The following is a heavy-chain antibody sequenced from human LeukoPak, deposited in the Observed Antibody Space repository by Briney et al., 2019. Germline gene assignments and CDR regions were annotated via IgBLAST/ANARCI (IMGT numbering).Heavy chain of an antibody. V-gene: IGHV3-53*01. CDR1: GFAFSVYW. CDR2: FQSGGNT. D-gene: IGHD3-10*01. J-gene: IGHJ4*02. CDR3: AREGGGRYFDS. Sequence: GGSLRLSCAASGFAFSVYWMHWVRQAPGKGLVWVSVFQSGGNTYYADSVKGRFTFSRENSKNMLYLQMNSLRAEDTAVYYCAREGGGRYFDSWGQGTLVTVSS.